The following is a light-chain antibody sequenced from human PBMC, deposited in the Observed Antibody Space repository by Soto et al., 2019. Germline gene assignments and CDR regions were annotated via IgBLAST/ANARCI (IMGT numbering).Light chain of an antibody. CDR2: DAS. Sequence: EIVLTQSPGTLSLSPGERATLSCRASQSVSNNYLAWYQQKPGQAPRLLIYDASNRATGIPARFSGSGSGTDFTLTISSLEPEDFAVFFCQQYGTSEIIFGQGTRLE. V-gene: IGKV3-20*01. CDR1: QSVSNNY. CDR3: QQYGTSEII. J-gene: IGKJ5*01.